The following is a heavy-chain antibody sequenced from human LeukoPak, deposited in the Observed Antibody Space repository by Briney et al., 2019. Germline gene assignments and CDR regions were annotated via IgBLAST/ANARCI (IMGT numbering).Heavy chain of an antibody. Sequence: RSGGSLRLSCAASGFTFSRYNMSWVRLAPGKGLEWVSYISSSSTTIYYADSVKGRFTISRDNGKNSLYLQMNSLRAADTAVYYWAISAYTGGVFDNWGQGTLVTVSS. J-gene: IGHJ4*02. CDR1: GFTFSRYN. V-gene: IGHV3-48*04. D-gene: IGHD2-8*02. CDR2: ISSSSTTI. CDR3: AISAYTGGVFDN.